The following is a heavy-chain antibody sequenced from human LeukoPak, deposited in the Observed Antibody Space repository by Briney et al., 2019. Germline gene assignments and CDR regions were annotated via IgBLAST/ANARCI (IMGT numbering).Heavy chain of an antibody. CDR2: INWNGVSK. D-gene: IGHD4-17*01. Sequence: RSGGSLRLSCAASGFTFDDYGMSWVRQAPGKGLQWVSYINWNGVSKGYADSVKGRFTISSDNAKNSLYLQMNSLRAEDTALYYCARSSTTVTTRFFDLWGRGTLVTVSS. J-gene: IGHJ2*01. V-gene: IGHV3-20*04. CDR3: ARSSTTVTTRFFDL. CDR1: GFTFDDYG.